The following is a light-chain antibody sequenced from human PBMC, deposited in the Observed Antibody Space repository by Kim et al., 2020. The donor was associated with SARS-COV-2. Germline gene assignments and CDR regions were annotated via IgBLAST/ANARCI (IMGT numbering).Light chain of an antibody. V-gene: IGLV3-21*04. CDR1: NIGSKS. CDR3: QVWDSRSDHRV. Sequence: APGKTAKITCGGNNIGSKSVHWYQRKPGQAPVLVSYYDSDRPSAIPERFSGSNSGNTATLTISRVEAGDEADYYGQVWDSRSDHRVFGGGTKLTVL. CDR2: YDS. J-gene: IGLJ3*02.